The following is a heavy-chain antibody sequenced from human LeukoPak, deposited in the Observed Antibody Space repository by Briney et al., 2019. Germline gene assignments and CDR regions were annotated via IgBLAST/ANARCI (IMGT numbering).Heavy chain of an antibody. CDR3: AKDLRGYCSSTSCWFYYSYYGMDV. CDR2: ISYDGSNK. V-gene: IGHV3-30*18. D-gene: IGHD2-2*01. J-gene: IGHJ6*02. Sequence: GGSLRLSCAASGFTFSSYGMHRVRQAPGKGLEWVAVISYDGSNKYYADSVKGRFTISRDNSKNTLYLQMNSLRAGDTAVYYCAKDLRGYCSSTSCWFYYSYYGMDVWGQGTTVTVS. CDR1: GFTFSSYG.